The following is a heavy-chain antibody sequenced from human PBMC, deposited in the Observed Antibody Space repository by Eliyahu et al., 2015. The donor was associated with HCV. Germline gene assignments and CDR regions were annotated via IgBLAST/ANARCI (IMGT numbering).Heavy chain of an antibody. CDR1: GXTFSSXA. D-gene: IGHD1-26*01. CDR2: ISGSGGST. Sequence: EVQLLESGGGLVQPGGSLRLSCXASGXTFSSXAMSWVRQAPGKGLEWVXAISGSGGSTYYAXSVKGRFTISRDNSKNTLYLQMNSLRAEDTAVYYCATLFPEWELSWRAFDYWGQGTLVTVSS. V-gene: IGHV3-23*01. J-gene: IGHJ4*02. CDR3: ATLFPEWELSWRAFDY.